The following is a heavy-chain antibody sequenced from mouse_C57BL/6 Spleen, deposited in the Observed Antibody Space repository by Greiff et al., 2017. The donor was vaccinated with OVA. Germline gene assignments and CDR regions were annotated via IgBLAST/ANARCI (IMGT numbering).Heavy chain of an antibody. J-gene: IGHJ1*03. CDR3: ARDPPGNWYFDV. CDR2: INYDGSST. D-gene: IGHD1-1*02. CDR1: GFTFSDYY. V-gene: IGHV5-16*01. Sequence: EVMLVESEGGLVQPGSSMKLSCTASGFTFSDYYMAWVRQVPEKGLEWVANINYDGSSTYYLDSLKSRFIISRDNAKNILYLQMSSLKSEDTATYYCARDPPGNWYFDVWGTGTTVTVSS.